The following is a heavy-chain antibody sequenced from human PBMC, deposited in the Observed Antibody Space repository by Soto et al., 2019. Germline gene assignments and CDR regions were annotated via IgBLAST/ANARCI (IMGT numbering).Heavy chain of an antibody. CDR1: GFTFSSYG. CDR3: AKDDYGDYRLDY. J-gene: IGHJ4*02. D-gene: IGHD4-17*01. Sequence: QVQLVESGGGVVQPGRSLRLSCAASGFTFSSYGMHWVRQAPAKGLEWVAVISFDGRNKYYVDSVKGRFTISRDNSRNTLYLQMSSLRAEDTAVYYCAKDDYGDYRLDYWGQGTLVTGSS. V-gene: IGHV3-30*18. CDR2: ISFDGRNK.